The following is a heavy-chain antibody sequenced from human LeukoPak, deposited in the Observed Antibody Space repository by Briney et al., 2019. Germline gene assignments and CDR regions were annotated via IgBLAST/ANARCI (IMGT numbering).Heavy chain of an antibody. CDR1: GFTFSQYW. J-gene: IGHJ6*02. V-gene: IGHV3-7*03. D-gene: IGHD3-16*01. CDR2: INHNGNVN. CDR3: ARGGGLDV. Sequence: GGSLRLSCAASGFTFSQYWMSWVRQAPGKGLEWVASINHNGNVNYYVDSVKGRFTISRDNAKNSLYLQMSNLRAEDTAVYFCARGGGLDVWGQGATVTVSS.